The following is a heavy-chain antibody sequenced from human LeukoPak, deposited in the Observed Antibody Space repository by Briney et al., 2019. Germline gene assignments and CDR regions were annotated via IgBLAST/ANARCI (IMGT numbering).Heavy chain of an antibody. V-gene: IGHV4-39*01. CDR2: VST. Sequence: SETLSLTCTVSGGFISSSSHYWGWIRQPPGKGLEWIGVSTYYNPSLKNRVTISRDTSKNQFSLKLSSVTAADTAIYYCARAGYSYGIISYFDSWGQGTLVTVSS. D-gene: IGHD5-18*01. CDR1: GGFISSSSHY. CDR3: ARAGYSYGIISYFDS. J-gene: IGHJ4*02.